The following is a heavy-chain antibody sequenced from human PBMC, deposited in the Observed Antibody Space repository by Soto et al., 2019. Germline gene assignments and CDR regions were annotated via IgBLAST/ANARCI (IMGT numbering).Heavy chain of an antibody. V-gene: IGHV4-30-4*01. CDR2: IYYSGST. CDR1: GGSFSSADSY. CDR3: ARERVEGYFDL. J-gene: IGHJ2*01. Sequence: QVQLQESGPGLVKPSQTLSLTCTVSGGSFSSADSYWSWIRQPPGKGLEWIGYIYYSGSTYYNPSLKSRLTRSLDTSKNQFSPKLSSVTAADTAVYYCARERVEGYFDLWGRGTLVTVSS.